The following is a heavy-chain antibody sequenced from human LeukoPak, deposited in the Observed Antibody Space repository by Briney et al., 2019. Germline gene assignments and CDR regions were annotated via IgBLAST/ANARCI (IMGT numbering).Heavy chain of an antibody. D-gene: IGHD3-10*01. J-gene: IGHJ4*02. CDR3: ARGVAGSGSLKYYFDY. CDR1: GFTFSSYW. Sequence: PGGSLRLSCAASGFTFSSYWMSWVRQAPGKGLEWVANIKQDGSEKYYVDSVKGRFTISRDNAKNSLYLQMNSLRAEDTAVYYCARGVAGSGSLKYYFDYWGQGTLVTVSS. V-gene: IGHV3-7*01. CDR2: IKQDGSEK.